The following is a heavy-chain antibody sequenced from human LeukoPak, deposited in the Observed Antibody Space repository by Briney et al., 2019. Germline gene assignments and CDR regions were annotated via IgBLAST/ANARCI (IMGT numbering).Heavy chain of an antibody. J-gene: IGHJ3*02. D-gene: IGHD2-21*02. Sequence: PSETLSLTCTVSGGSISSSSYYWGWIRQPPGKGLEWIGRIYYSGSTYYNPSLKSRVAISVDTSKNQFSLKLSSVTAADTAVYYCARVHFTSFLSYCGGDCLDAFDIWGQGTMVTVSS. V-gene: IGHV4-39*07. CDR3: ARVHFTSFLSYCGGDCLDAFDI. CDR1: GGSISSSSYY. CDR2: IYYSGST.